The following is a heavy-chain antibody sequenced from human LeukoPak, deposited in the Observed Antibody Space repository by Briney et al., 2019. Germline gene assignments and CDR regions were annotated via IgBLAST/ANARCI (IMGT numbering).Heavy chain of an antibody. CDR1: GFTFSSYA. CDR2: ISGSGGST. J-gene: IGHJ4*02. D-gene: IGHD4-17*01. V-gene: IGHV3-23*01. CDR3: AKTYGDYIQRPLDY. Sequence: GGSLRLSCAASGFTFSSYAMCWVRQAPGRGLEWVSGISGSGGSTSYADSVKGRFTISRDISKNTLYLQMNSLRAEDTAVYFCAKTYGDYIQRPLDYWGQGTLVTVSS.